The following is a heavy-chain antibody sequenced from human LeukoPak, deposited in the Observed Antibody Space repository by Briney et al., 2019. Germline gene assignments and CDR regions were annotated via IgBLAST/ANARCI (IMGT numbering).Heavy chain of an antibody. Sequence: GGSLRLSCAASGFTFSSYSMNWVRQAPGKGLVWVSRITGDGSGANYADSVKGRFTISRDNAKNSLYLQMNSLRAEDTAVYYCARNSGSHPWGQGTLVTVSS. V-gene: IGHV3-74*01. J-gene: IGHJ5*02. CDR1: GFTFSSYS. D-gene: IGHD3-10*01. CDR3: ARNSGSHP. CDR2: ITGDGSGA.